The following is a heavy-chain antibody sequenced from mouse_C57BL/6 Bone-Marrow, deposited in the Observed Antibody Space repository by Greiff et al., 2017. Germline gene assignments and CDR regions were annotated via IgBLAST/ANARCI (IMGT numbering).Heavy chain of an antibody. CDR1: GFTFTDYY. D-gene: IGHD2-1*01. CDR3: ARPHYGNYPSGFAY. CDR2: IRNKANGYTT. Sequence: EVQRVESGGGLVQPGGSLSLSCAASGFTFTDYYMSWVRQPPGKALEWLGFIRNKANGYTTEYSASVKGRFTISRDNYQSILYLQMNALRSEDSSTYYCARPHYGNYPSGFAYWGQGTLVTVSA. J-gene: IGHJ3*01. V-gene: IGHV7-3*01.